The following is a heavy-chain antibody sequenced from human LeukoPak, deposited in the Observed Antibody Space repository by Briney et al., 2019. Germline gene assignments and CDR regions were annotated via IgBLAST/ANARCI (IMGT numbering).Heavy chain of an antibody. CDR1: GFTFDDYA. CDR3: AKGYCSSTSCYFDY. Sequence: PGGSLRLSCAPSGFTFDDYAMHWVRQAPGKGLEWVSGISWNSGSIGYADSVKGRFTISRDNAKNSLYLQMNSLRAEDMALYYCAKGYCSSTSCYFDYWGQGTLVTVSS. CDR2: ISWNSGSI. J-gene: IGHJ4*02. D-gene: IGHD2-2*01. V-gene: IGHV3-9*03.